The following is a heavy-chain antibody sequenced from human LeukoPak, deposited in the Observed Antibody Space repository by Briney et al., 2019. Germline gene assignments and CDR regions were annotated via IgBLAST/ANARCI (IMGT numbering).Heavy chain of an antibody. Sequence: KLSETLSLTCTVSGGSISSYYWSWIRQPPGKGLEWIGYIYYSGSTNYNPSLKSRVTISVDTSKNQFSLKLSSVTAADTAVYYCARYGKAVWYYYDSSGYSSWWFDPWGQGTLVTVSS. J-gene: IGHJ5*02. D-gene: IGHD3-22*01. CDR2: IYYSGST. CDR3: ARYGKAVWYYYDSSGYSSWWFDP. CDR1: GGSISSYY. V-gene: IGHV4-59*01.